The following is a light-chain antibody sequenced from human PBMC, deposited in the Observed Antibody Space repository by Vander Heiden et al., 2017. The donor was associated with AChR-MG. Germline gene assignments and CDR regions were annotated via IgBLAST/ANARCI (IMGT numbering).Light chain of an antibody. CDR1: SSNIGSNY. CDR2: RNK. J-gene: IGLJ3*02. Sequence: QYVLTQPPSASGTPGQRVTISCSGSSSNIGSNYVYWYQQLPGTAPKLLIYRNKQRPSGVPDRFSGSKSGTSASLAISGLRSEDEADYYCAAWDDSLSGRVFGGGTKLTVL. V-gene: IGLV1-47*01. CDR3: AAWDDSLSGRV.